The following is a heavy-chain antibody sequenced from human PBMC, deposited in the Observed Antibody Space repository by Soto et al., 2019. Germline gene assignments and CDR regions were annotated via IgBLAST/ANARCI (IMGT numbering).Heavy chain of an antibody. J-gene: IGHJ3*02. CDR3: AHRPRIAGAYHAFDI. CDR2: IYWDDDK. Sequence: QITLKESGPTLVKPTQTLTLTCTFSGFSLSTSGVGVCWIRQPPGKALEWLALIYWDDDKRFSPSLKSRLTINKDTSKNQVVLTMTNMDPVDTATYYCAHRPRIAGAYHAFDIWGQGTMVTVSS. D-gene: IGHD1-26*01. CDR1: GFSLSTSGVG. V-gene: IGHV2-5*02.